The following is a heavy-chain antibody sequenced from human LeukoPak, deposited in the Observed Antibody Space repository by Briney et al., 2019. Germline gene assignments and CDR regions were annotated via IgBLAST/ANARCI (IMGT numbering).Heavy chain of an antibody. CDR2: IYQSGST. V-gene: IGHV4-38-2*02. CDR1: GHSITSGRC. J-gene: IGHJ4*02. CDR3: VRSLRTAGIDY. Sequence: SETLSLTCTASGHSITSGRCCGWLRQPPGKGLEWIGSIYQSGSTYYNPSLKSRVTISVDKSKNQFSLNLRSVTAPDTAVYYCVRSLRTAGIDYWGQGILVTVPS.